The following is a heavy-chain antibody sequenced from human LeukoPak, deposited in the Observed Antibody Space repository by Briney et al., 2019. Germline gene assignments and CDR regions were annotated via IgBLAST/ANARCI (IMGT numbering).Heavy chain of an antibody. CDR3: ARDLYYYDSSGRLYYYYGMGV. Sequence: SETLSLTCTVSGGSISDNYWSWIRQPPGKGLEWIWYIYYSGSTNYNPSLKSRVTISVDTSKNQFSLKLSSLTAADTAVYYCARDLYYYDSSGRLYYYYGMGVWGQGTTVTVSS. CDR2: IYYSGST. CDR1: GGSISDNY. J-gene: IGHJ6*02. V-gene: IGHV4-59*01. D-gene: IGHD3-22*01.